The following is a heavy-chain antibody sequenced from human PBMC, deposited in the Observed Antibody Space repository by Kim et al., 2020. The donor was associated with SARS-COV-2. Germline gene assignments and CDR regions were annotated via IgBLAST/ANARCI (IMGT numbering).Heavy chain of an antibody. Sequence: SVKVSCKASGGTFSSYAISWVRQAPGQGLEWMGGIIPIFGTANYAQKFQGRVTITADESTSTAYMELSSLRSEDTAVYYCARGRRSYDILTGYYNVEAFDIWGQGTMVTVSS. D-gene: IGHD3-9*01. J-gene: IGHJ3*02. CDR2: IIPIFGTA. V-gene: IGHV1-69*13. CDR1: GGTFSSYA. CDR3: ARGRRSYDILTGYYNVEAFDI.